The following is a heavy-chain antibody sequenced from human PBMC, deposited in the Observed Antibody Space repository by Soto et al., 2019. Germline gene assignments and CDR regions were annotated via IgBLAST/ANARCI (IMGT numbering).Heavy chain of an antibody. CDR1: GGSISSSSYY. J-gene: IGHJ6*03. CDR2: IYYSGST. Sequence: SETLSLTCTVSGGSISSSSYYWGWIRQPPGKGLEWIGSIYYSGSTYYNPSLKSRVTISVDTSKNQFSLKLSSVTAADTAVYYCARVTIFGVVIDPNYYYYVDVWGKGTTVTVSS. V-gene: IGHV4-39*01. D-gene: IGHD3-3*01. CDR3: ARVTIFGVVIDPNYYYYVDV.